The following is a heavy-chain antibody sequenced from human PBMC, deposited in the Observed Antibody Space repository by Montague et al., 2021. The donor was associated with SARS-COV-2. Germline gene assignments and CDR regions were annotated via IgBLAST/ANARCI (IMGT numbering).Heavy chain of an antibody. J-gene: IGHJ6*02. CDR1: GDSVSTHSCD. CDR2: TYYRSQWYN. CDR3: ARMAVAPRPGAYYGMDV. D-gene: IGHD6-6*01. Sequence: CAISGDSVSTHSCDWVWMRQSPSRGLEWLGRTYYRSQWYNDYAVSLKTRLTITPDTSKNLFSLQLRSVTPGDTAVYYCARMAVAPRPGAYYGMDVWGQGTTVTVSS. V-gene: IGHV6-1*01.